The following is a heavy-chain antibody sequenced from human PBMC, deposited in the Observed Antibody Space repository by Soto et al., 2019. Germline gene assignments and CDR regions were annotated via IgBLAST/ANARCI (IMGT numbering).Heavy chain of an antibody. J-gene: IGHJ5*02. CDR2: IIPILGIA. CDR1: GGTFSSYT. D-gene: IGHD4-17*01. V-gene: IGHV1-69*02. Sequence: QVQLVQSGAEVKKPGSSVKVSCKASGGTFSSYTISWVRQAPGQGLEWMGRIIPILGIANYAQKFQGRVTIXXDXSXXTAYMELSSLRSEDTAVYYCAGVIMTTVTTGPFDPWGQGTLVTVSS. CDR3: AGVIMTTVTTGPFDP.